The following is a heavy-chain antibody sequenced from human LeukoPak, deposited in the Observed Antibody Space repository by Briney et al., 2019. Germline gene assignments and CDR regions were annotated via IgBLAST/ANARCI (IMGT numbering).Heavy chain of an antibody. CDR2: ISSSGSTI. CDR1: GFTFSSYE. Sequence: GGSLSLSCAASGFTFSSYEMNWVRQAPGKGLEWVSYISSSGSTIYYADSVKGRFTVSRDNAKNSLYLQMNSLRAEDTAVYYCAREQELGSDYWGQGTLVTVSS. CDR3: AREQELGSDY. J-gene: IGHJ4*02. D-gene: IGHD1-26*01. V-gene: IGHV3-48*03.